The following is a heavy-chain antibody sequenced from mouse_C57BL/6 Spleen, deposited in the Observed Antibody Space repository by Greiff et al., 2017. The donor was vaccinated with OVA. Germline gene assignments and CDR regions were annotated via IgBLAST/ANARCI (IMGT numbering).Heavy chain of an antibody. CDR1: GFTFSDSY. Sequence: EVKVEESGGGLVQPGGSLKLSCAASGFTFSDSYMYWVRQTPEKRLEWVAYISNGGGSTYYPDTVKGRFTISRDNAKNTLYLQMSRLKSEDTAMYYCARGYRGYFDVWGTGTTVTVSS. CDR2: ISNGGGST. J-gene: IGHJ1*03. V-gene: IGHV5-12*01. D-gene: IGHD2-14*01. CDR3: ARGYRGYFDV.